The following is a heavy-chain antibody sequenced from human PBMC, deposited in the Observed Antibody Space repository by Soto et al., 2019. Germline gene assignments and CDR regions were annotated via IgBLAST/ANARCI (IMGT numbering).Heavy chain of an antibody. CDR2: ISYDGSNK. Sequence: PGGSLRLSCAASGFTFSSYAMHWVRQAPGKGLEWVAVISYDGSNKYYADSVKGRFTISRDNSKNTLYLQMNSLRAEDTAVYYCAREPLITIFGVVPPRYYYYGMDVWGQGTTVTVSS. CDR3: AREPLITIFGVVPPRYYYYGMDV. J-gene: IGHJ6*02. D-gene: IGHD3-3*01. V-gene: IGHV3-30-3*01. CDR1: GFTFSSYA.